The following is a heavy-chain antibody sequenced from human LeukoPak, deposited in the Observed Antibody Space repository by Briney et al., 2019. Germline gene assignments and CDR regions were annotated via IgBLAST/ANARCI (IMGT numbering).Heavy chain of an antibody. J-gene: IGHJ2*01. D-gene: IGHD1-1*01. CDR3: ARDPNWVFDL. Sequence: SETLSLTCTVSGGSISSYYWSWIRQPPGKELEWIGYIYHSGSTNYNPSLKSRVTISVDTSKNQFSLKLSSVTAADTAVYYCARDPNWVFDLWGRGTLVTVPS. V-gene: IGHV4-59*01. CDR2: IYHSGST. CDR1: GGSISSYY.